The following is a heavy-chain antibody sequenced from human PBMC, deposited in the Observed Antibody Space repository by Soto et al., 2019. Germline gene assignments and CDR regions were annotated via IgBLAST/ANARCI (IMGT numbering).Heavy chain of an antibody. J-gene: IGHJ6*02. CDR3: ARVAITVGGVIPVTYVLDV. CDR2: ITTSSSTI. D-gene: IGHD3-16*02. Sequence: WIRKTQRKGLEWVSFITTSSSTIYYADSVKGRFTISRDNAKNSLYLQMNSLRDEDTAVYYCARVAITVGGVIPVTYVLDVWGQGTTVTVSS. V-gene: IGHV3-48*02.